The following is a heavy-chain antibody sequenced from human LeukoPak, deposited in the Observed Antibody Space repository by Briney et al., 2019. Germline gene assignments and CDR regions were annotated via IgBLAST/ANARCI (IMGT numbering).Heavy chain of an antibody. J-gene: IGHJ6*03. CDR1: GESISSHY. V-gene: IGHV4-59*11. CDR3: ARTTEGGYSYGSFYYYYMDV. D-gene: IGHD5-18*01. Sequence: SETLSLTCNVSGESISSHYWSWTRQSPGKGLEWIGYVTNSGTTKFNPSLKSRVTISRDTSKNQISLKLSSVTAADTAVYYCARTTEGGYSYGSFYYYYMDVWGKGATVTISS. CDR2: VTNSGTT.